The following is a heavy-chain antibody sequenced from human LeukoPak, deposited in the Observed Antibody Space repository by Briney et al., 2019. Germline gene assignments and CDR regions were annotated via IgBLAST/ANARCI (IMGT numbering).Heavy chain of an antibody. CDR1: GGTFSSYA. J-gene: IGHJ6*03. V-gene: IGHV1-69*13. Sequence: ASVKVSCKASGGTFSSYAISWVRQAPGQGLEWMGGIIPIFGTANYAQKFQGRVTITADESTSTAYMELSSLRSEDTAVYYCARGAYYYDSSGYYRRNYYYYYYMDVWGKGTTVTVSS. CDR2: IIPIFGTA. CDR3: ARGAYYYDSSGYYRRNYYYYYYMDV. D-gene: IGHD3-22*01.